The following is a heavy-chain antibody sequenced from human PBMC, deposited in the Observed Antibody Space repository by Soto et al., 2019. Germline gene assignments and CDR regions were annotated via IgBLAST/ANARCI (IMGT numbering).Heavy chain of an antibody. Sequence: QPGGSLRLSCAASGFTFSSYWMHWVRQAPGKGLVWVSRINSDGSSTSYADSVKGRFTISRDNAKNTLYLQMNSLRAEDTAVYYCARVGVVVANLFDYWGQGTLVTVSS. V-gene: IGHV3-74*01. D-gene: IGHD2-15*01. CDR3: ARVGVVVANLFDY. CDR2: INSDGSST. J-gene: IGHJ4*02. CDR1: GFTFSSYW.